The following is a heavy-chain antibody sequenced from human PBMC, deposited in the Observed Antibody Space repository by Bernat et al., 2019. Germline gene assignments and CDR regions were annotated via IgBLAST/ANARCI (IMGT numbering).Heavy chain of an antibody. Sequence: QVQLVQSGAEVKKPGASVKVSCKASGYTFTSYAMHWVRQAPGQRLEWMGWINAGNGNTKYSQKFQGRVTITRDTSASTAYMELGSLRSEDTAVYYCEGRAAIYGNWFDHWGQGTLVTVSS. V-gene: IGHV1-3*01. CDR3: EGRAAIYGNWFDH. J-gene: IGHJ5*02. D-gene: IGHD2-2*01. CDR2: INAGNGNT. CDR1: GYTFTSYA.